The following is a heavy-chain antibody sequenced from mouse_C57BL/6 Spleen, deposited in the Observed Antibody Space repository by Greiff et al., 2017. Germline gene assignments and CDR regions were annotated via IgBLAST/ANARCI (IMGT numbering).Heavy chain of an antibody. Sequence: QVQLQQPGAELVKPGASVKLSCKASGYTFTSYWMHWVKQRPGQGLEWIGMIHPNSGSTNYNEKFKSKATLTVDKSSSTAYMQLSSLTSEDCAVYDGARTDTTVVDWFAYWGQGTLVTVSA. CDR3: ARTDTTVVDWFAY. CDR1: GYTFTSYW. J-gene: IGHJ3*01. D-gene: IGHD1-1*01. V-gene: IGHV1-64*01. CDR2: IHPNSGST.